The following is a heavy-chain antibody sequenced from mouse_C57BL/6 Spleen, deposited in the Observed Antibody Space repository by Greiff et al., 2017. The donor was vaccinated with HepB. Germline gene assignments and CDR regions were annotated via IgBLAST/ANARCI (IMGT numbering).Heavy chain of an antibody. J-gene: IGHJ3*01. CDR1: GFSLTSYG. V-gene: IGHV2-3*01. CDR2: IWGDGST. Sequence: VKVVESGPGLVAPSQSLSITCTVSGFSLTSYGVSWVRQPPGKGLEWLGVIWGDGSTNYHSALISRLSISKDNSKSQVFLKLNSLQTDDTATYYCAKEGGEYYGSSPWFAYWGQGTLVTVSA. D-gene: IGHD1-1*01. CDR3: AKEGGEYYGSSPWFAY.